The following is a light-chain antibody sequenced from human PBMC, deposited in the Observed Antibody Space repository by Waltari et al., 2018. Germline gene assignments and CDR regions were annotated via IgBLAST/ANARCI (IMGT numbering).Light chain of an antibody. Sequence: QSALTQPPSASGSPGQSVTISCTGTSSDVGGYNYVSWYQQHPVKAPKLMIYEVSKRPSGVPDRFSGSKSGNTASLTVSGLQAEDEADYYCSSYAGSNNEVFGGGTKLTVL. CDR2: EVS. CDR1: SSDVGGYNY. J-gene: IGLJ2*01. V-gene: IGLV2-8*01. CDR3: SSYAGSNNEV.